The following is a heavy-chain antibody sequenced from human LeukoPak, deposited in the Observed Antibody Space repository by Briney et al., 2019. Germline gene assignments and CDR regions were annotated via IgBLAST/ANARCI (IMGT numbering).Heavy chain of an antibody. CDR2: INYSGNR. CDR3: ARGYDY. J-gene: IGHJ4*02. CDR1: GGSISGSHYY. V-gene: IGHV4-39*01. Sequence: SETLSLTCTVSGGSISGSHYYWAWIRQPPGKGLEWIGMINYSGNRYYNPSLWSRVTISVDTSTNQSSLNLNSVTTADGAVYYCARGYDYWGQGTLVAVSS. D-gene: IGHD3-22*01.